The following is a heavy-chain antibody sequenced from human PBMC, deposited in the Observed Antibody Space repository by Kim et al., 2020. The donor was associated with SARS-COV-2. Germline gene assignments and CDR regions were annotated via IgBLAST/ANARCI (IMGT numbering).Heavy chain of an antibody. D-gene: IGHD3-22*01. Sequence: GGSLRLSCAVSGVTFSSYAMSWVRQVQGKGLELVSVTYSGGTSTYYSDFVKGRFTISRDNSKNTLFLQLNSLIAEDTAVYYCSDHYYSTGYWKYFDYWG. CDR2: TYSGGTST. V-gene: IGHV3-23*03. CDR1: GVTFSSYA. J-gene: IGHJ4*01. CDR3: SDHYYSTGYWKYFDY.